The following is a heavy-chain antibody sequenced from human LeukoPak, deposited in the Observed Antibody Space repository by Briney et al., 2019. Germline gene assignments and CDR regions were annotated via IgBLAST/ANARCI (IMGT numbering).Heavy chain of an antibody. CDR2: IYYSGST. D-gene: IGHD4-17*01. CDR3: ARGDGDYGFPSVDWYFDL. J-gene: IGHJ2*01. V-gene: IGHV4-59*01. CDR1: GGSLSSYY. Sequence: PSETLSLTCTVSGGSLSSYYWSWIRQPPGKGLEWIGYIYYSGSTTYNPSLKSRVTISVDTSKNQFSLKLSSVTAADTAVYYCARGDGDYGFPSVDWYFDLWGRGTLVTVSS.